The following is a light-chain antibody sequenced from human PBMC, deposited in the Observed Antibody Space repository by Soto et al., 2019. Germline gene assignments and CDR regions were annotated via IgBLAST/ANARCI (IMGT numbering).Light chain of an antibody. V-gene: IGKV3-20*01. J-gene: IGKJ1*01. CDR1: QSVSSSY. CDR3: QQYDSSPKT. Sequence: EIVLTQSPGTLSLSPGERATLSCRASQSVSSSYLAWYQQKPGQAPRLLIYGASSRSTGIPDRFSGGGSGTDFTLTSSRLEPEDFAVYYCQQYDSSPKTFGRGTKVEIK. CDR2: GAS.